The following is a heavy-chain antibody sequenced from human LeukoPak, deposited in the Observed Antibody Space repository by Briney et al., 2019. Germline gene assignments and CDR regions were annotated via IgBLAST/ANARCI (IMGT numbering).Heavy chain of an antibody. CDR1: GGSVSSGSYY. CDR3: ARGIYDFWSGYYL. V-gene: IGHV4-61*01. CDR2: IYYSGST. D-gene: IGHD3-3*01. J-gene: IGHJ4*02. Sequence: SETLSLTCTVSGGSVSSGSYYWSWIRQPPGKGLEWIGYIYYSGSTNYNPSLKSRVTISVDTSKNQFSLKLSSVTAADTAVYYCARGIYDFWSGYYLWGQGTLVTVSS.